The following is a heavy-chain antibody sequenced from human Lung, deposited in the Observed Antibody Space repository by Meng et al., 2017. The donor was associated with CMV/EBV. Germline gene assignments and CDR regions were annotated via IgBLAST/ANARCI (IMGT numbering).Heavy chain of an antibody. CDR1: GYTFTSYD. CDR2: MNANSGTT. CDR3: ARGMNDDFWSGAFDV. J-gene: IGHJ3*01. V-gene: IGHV1-8*01. D-gene: IGHD3-3*01. Sequence: ASVXVSCKASGYTFTSYDINWVRQAPGQGLEWMGWMNANSGTTGYDQKFEGRVTMTRDTSISSAFMELSSLTSEDTAVYYCARGMNDDFWSGAFDVWGQGTMVTVS.